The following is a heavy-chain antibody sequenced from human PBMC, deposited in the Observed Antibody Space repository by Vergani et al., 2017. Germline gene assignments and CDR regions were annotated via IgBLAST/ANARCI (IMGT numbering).Heavy chain of an antibody. CDR2: IRSDESRR. CDR3: AKEGGGYCSGGTCYPEY. Sequence: QVQLVESGGGVVQRGGSLRLSCATSGFTFNSYGMHWVRQAPGKGLELVASIRSDESRRYYGDSMEGPFTISRDNSKNTLYLQMKSLRPEDTAVYYCAKEGGGYCSGGTCYPEYWGQGTLVIVSS. CDR1: GFTFNSYG. J-gene: IGHJ4*02. V-gene: IGHV3-30*02. D-gene: IGHD2-15*01.